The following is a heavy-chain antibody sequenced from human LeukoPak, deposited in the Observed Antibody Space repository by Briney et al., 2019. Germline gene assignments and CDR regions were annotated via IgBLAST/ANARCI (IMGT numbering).Heavy chain of an antibody. D-gene: IGHD2-15*01. V-gene: IGHV1-8*01. CDR1: GYTFTSYD. CDR3: ARDRFHIDSGGRNLYYYYGMDV. CDR2: MNPNSGNT. Sequence: GASVKVSCKASGYTFTSYDINWVRQATGQGLEWMGWMNPNSGNTGYAQKFQGRVTMTRNTSISTAYMELSSLRSEDTAVYYCARDRFHIDSGGRNLYYYYGMDVWGQGTTVTVSS. J-gene: IGHJ6*02.